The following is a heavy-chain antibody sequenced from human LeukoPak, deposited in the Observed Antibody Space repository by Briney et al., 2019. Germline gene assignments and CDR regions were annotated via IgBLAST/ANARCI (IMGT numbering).Heavy chain of an antibody. CDR3: AKSTGDRRSFDY. CDR2: ISGSGGST. D-gene: IGHD4-17*01. Sequence: GGSLRLSCAASGFTFSSYAMSWVRQAPGKGLDWVSTISGSGGSTYYADSVKGRFTFSRDNSKNTLYLQMNSLRAEDTAVYYCAKSTGDRRSFDYWGQGTLVTVSS. CDR1: GFTFSSYA. V-gene: IGHV3-23*01. J-gene: IGHJ4*02.